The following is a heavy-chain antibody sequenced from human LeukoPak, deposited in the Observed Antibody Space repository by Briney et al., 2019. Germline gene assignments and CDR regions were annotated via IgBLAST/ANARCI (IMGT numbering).Heavy chain of an antibody. CDR1: GGSFSGYY. CDR3: ASSGRFRPPVY. Sequence: SETLSLTCAVYGGSFSGYYWSWIRQPPGKGLEWIGEINHSGSTNYNPSLKSRVTTSVDTSKNQFSPKLSSVTAADTAVYYCASSGRFRPPVYWGQGTLVTVSS. J-gene: IGHJ4*02. CDR2: INHSGST. D-gene: IGHD3-10*01. V-gene: IGHV4-34*01.